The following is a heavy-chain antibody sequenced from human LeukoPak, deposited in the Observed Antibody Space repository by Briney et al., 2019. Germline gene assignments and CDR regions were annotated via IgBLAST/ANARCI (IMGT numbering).Heavy chain of an antibody. CDR2: IYYRGNS. D-gene: IGHD3-22*01. V-gene: IGHV4-39*07. Sequence: PSETLSLTCTVSGGSISSSTYYWGWIRQPPGKGLEWIGSIYYRGNSYYNPSLKSRVTISVDTSKNHFSLKLRSVTAADTAVYYCAKGHYDSSGYPFDYWGQGTLVTVSS. CDR3: AKGHYDSSGYPFDY. J-gene: IGHJ4*02. CDR1: GGSISSSTYY.